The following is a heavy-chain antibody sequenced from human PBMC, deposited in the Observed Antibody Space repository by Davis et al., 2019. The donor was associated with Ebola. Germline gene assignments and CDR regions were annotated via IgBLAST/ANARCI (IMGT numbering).Heavy chain of an antibody. CDR1: GGSFSGYY. D-gene: IGHD2-2*01. Sequence: MPSETLSLTCAVYGGSFSGYYWSWIRQPPGKGLEWIGEINHSGSTNYNPSLKSRVTISVDTSKNQFSLKLSSVTAADTAVYYCASNQLLGGYYYYYGMDVWGQGTTVTVSS. CDR3: ASNQLLGGYYYYYGMDV. CDR2: INHSGST. V-gene: IGHV4-34*01. J-gene: IGHJ6*02.